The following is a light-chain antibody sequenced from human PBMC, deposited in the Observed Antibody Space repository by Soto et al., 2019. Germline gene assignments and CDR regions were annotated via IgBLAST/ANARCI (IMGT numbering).Light chain of an antibody. CDR1: QGVSVD. Sequence: EIVMTQSPATLSVSPGDRATLSCRASQGVSVDLAWFQQIPGQSPRLLIYGASTRATGVPARFSGSGSGTEFTLTISSLQSEDFAVYYCQQYNNWPQTFGQGTKLEIK. CDR3: QQYNNWPQT. CDR2: GAS. V-gene: IGKV3-15*01. J-gene: IGKJ2*01.